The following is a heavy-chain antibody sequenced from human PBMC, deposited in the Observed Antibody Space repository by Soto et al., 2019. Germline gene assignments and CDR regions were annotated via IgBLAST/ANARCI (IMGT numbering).Heavy chain of an antibody. Sequence: PGGSLRLSCAASGFNFSDYYMSWIRQAPGKGLEWVSYISGSGSTIYYADSVKGRFTISGDNAKNSLYLQMNSLRAEDTAVYYCAREGFEYYYDSSRSMDVWGQGTTVSVTS. J-gene: IGHJ6*02. CDR1: GFNFSDYY. V-gene: IGHV3-11*01. CDR3: AREGFEYYYDSSRSMDV. CDR2: ISGSGSTI. D-gene: IGHD3-22*01.